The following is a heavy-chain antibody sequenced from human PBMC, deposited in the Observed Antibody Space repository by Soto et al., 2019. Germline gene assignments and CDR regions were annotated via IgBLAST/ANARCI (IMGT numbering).Heavy chain of an antibody. V-gene: IGHV1-69*13. CDR2: IIPIFGTA. CDR3: ARATAYCSSTSCEGYGMDV. Sequence: GASVKVSCKASGGTFSSYAISWVQQAPGQGLEWMGGIIPIFGTANYAQKFQGRVTITADESTSTAYTELSSLRSEDTAVYYCARATAYCSSTSCEGYGMDVWGQGTTVTVSS. CDR1: GGTFSSYA. D-gene: IGHD2-2*01. J-gene: IGHJ6*02.